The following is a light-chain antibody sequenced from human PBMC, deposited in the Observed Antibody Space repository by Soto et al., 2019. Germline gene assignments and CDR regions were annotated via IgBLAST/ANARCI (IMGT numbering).Light chain of an antibody. CDR3: QQYENLPYT. CDR2: DAS. V-gene: IGKV1-33*01. Sequence: DIQMTQSPSSLSASVGDRVTITCQASQDITDFLNWYQQKPGKTPKLLIYDASNLETGVPSRFSGSGSGTHFSLTINSLQPEDMATYYCQQYENLPYTFGKGTKLEIK. J-gene: IGKJ2*01. CDR1: QDITDF.